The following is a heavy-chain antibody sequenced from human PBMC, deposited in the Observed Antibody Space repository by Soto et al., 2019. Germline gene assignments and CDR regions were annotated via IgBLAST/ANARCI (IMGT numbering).Heavy chain of an antibody. D-gene: IGHD2-21*02. J-gene: IGHJ1*01. CDR3: ARPDSRRFHCDS. Sequence: GASVKVSCKASGYTFTIYYMHWVRQAPGQGLEWVGRIDPSGGSTSYSPKLRGRVTMTRDTSTSTVYVELSSLRSDDTAVYYCARPDSRRFHCDSWGQGSQVTVSS. CDR2: IDPSGGST. CDR1: GYTFTIYY. V-gene: IGHV1-46*03.